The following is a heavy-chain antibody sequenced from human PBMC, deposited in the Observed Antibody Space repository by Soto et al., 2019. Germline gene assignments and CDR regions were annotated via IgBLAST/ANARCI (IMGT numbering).Heavy chain of an antibody. Sequence: PGGSLRLSCAASGFTVSSNYMSWVRQAPGKGLEWVSVIYSGGSTYYADSVKGRFTISRDNSKNTLYLQMNSLRAEDTAVYYCARDRLITGTSPYYYYGMDVWGQGTTVTVSS. J-gene: IGHJ6*02. CDR2: IYSGGST. D-gene: IGHD1-7*01. CDR3: ARDRLITGTSPYYYYGMDV. V-gene: IGHV3-53*01. CDR1: GFTVSSNY.